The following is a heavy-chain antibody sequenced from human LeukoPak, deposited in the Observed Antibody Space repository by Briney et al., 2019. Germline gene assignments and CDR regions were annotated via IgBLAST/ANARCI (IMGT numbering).Heavy chain of an antibody. CDR2: ISFDGNTK. J-gene: IGHJ4*02. D-gene: IGHD5-12*01. CDR3: TRRGGGYEFDY. CDR1: AFAFSTYA. V-gene: IGHV3-30-3*01. Sequence: PGGSLRLSCAASAFAFSTYAMHWVRRAPGKGLEWVAVISFDGNTKYYADSVKGRFTISRDNSKNTLYLQMNGLRTEDTAIYFCTRRGGGYEFDYWGQGTLVTVSS.